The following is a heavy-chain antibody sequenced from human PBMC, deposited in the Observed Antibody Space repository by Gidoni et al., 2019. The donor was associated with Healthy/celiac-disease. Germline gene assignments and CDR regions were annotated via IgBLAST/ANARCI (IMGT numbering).Heavy chain of an antibody. Sequence: EVQLLESGGGLVQPGGSLSLSCAASGFTFSSYAMSWVRQAPGKGLEWVSAISGSGSSTYYADSVKGRFTISRDNSKNTLYLQMNSLRAEDTAVYYCAKDWKLAAAGSGWFDPWGQGTLVTVSS. CDR3: AKDWKLAAAGSGWFDP. D-gene: IGHD6-13*01. CDR2: ISGSGSST. CDR1: GFTFSSYA. V-gene: IGHV3-23*01. J-gene: IGHJ5*02.